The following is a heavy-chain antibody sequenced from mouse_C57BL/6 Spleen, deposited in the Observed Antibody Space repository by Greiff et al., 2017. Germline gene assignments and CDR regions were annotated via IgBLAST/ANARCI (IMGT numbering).Heavy chain of an antibody. V-gene: IGHV1-82*01. CDR2: IYPGDGDT. CDR1: GYAFSSSW. Sequence: QVQLKQSGPELVKPGASVKISCKASGYAFSSSWMNWVKQRPGTGLEWIGRIYPGDGDTNYNGKFKGKATRTADKSSSTAYMQLPSLSSEDSAVYFCANPAGFAYWGQGTLVTVSA. J-gene: IGHJ3*01. CDR3: ANPAGFAY.